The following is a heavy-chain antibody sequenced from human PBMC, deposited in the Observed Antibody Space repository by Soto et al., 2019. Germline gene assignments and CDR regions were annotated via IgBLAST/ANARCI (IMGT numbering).Heavy chain of an antibody. CDR3: TTDWLSL. V-gene: IGHV3-15*04. Sequence: GGSLILSCAASGFNFSNARMAWVRPAPGKGLEWVGLIESNSDGGTRGYAEPVKGRFAISRDDWKKTVYLQMNSLKSEDTAVYYCTTDWLSLWGLGTPVTVS. CDR2: IESNSDGGTR. CDR1: GFNFSNAR. J-gene: IGHJ4*02. D-gene: IGHD3-22*01.